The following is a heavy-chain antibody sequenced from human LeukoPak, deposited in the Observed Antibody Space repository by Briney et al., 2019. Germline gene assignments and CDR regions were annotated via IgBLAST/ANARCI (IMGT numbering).Heavy chain of an antibody. CDR1: RGSIDSYY. CDR2: IYYSGST. Sequence: SETLSLTCTVSRGSIDSYYWSWIRQPPGKGLEWIGYIYYSGSTNYNPSLKSRVTISVDTSKNHFSLKLSSVTAADTAVYYCARGRDRYSWFDNWGQGTLVTVSS. V-gene: IGHV4-59*01. J-gene: IGHJ4*02. CDR3: ARGRDRYSWFDN. D-gene: IGHD5-24*01.